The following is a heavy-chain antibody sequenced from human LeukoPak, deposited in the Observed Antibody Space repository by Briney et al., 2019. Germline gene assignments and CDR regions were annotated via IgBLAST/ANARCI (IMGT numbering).Heavy chain of an antibody. CDR3: ARNYDILTGYYPYNWFDP. CDR1: GYTFTSYA. J-gene: IGHJ5*02. Sequence: ASVKVSCKASGYTFTSYAMHWVRQAPGQRLEWMGWINAGNGNTKYSQKFQGRVTITRDTSASTAYIELSSLRSEDTAVYYCARNYDILTGYYPYNWFDPWGQGTLVTVSS. CDR2: INAGNGNT. D-gene: IGHD3-9*01. V-gene: IGHV1-3*01.